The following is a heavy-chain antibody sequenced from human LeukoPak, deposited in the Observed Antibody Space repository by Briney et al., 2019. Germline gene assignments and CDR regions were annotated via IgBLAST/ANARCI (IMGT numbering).Heavy chain of an antibody. V-gene: IGHV1-18*01. CDR2: ISAYNGNT. CDR1: GYTFTSYG. Sequence: ASVKVSCKASGYTFTSYGISWVRQAPGQGLEWMGWISAYNGNTNYAQKLQGRVTMTTDTSTSTAYMELRSLRSDDTAVYYCARDSPHDFWSGLPLFDYWGQGTLATVSS. CDR3: ARDSPHDFWSGLPLFDY. D-gene: IGHD3-3*01. J-gene: IGHJ4*02.